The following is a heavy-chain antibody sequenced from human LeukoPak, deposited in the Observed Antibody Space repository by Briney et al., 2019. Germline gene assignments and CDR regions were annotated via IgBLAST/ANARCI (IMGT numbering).Heavy chain of an antibody. Sequence: GGSLRLSCAASGFTVSSNYMSWVRQAPGKGLEWVANIKRDGSGKYYVDSVKGRFTISRDNAKNSLYLQMNSLRVEDTAVYYCTRTIQSGGFDYWGQGTLVTVSS. D-gene: IGHD3-16*01. CDR2: IKRDGSGK. J-gene: IGHJ4*02. CDR3: TRTIQSGGFDY. CDR1: GFTVSSNY. V-gene: IGHV3-7*01.